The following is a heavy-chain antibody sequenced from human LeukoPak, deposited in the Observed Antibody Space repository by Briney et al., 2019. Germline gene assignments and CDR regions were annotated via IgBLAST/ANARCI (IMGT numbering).Heavy chain of an antibody. CDR2: IYYSGST. D-gene: IGHD6-6*01. CDR1: GVSISSYY. V-gene: IGHV4-59*01. CDR3: ARTPYTSSSFWFDP. J-gene: IGHJ5*02. Sequence: SETLSLTCTVSGVSISSYYWSWIRQPPGKGLEWIGYIYYSGSTNYNPSLKSRVTISVDTSKNQFSLKLSSVTAADTAVYYCARTPYTSSSFWFDPWGQGTLVTVSS.